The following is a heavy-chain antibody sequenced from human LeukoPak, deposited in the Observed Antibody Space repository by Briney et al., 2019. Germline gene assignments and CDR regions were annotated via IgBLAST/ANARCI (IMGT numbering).Heavy chain of an antibody. CDR1: GGSFSGYY. Sequence: KPSETLSLTCAVYGGSFSGYYWSWIRQPPGKGLEWIGEINHSGSTNYNPSLKSRVTISVDTSKNQFSLKLSSVTAADTAVYYCAREDGSGSWEPNWFDPWGQGTLVTVSS. D-gene: IGHD3-10*01. V-gene: IGHV4-34*01. J-gene: IGHJ5*02. CDR3: AREDGSGSWEPNWFDP. CDR2: INHSGST.